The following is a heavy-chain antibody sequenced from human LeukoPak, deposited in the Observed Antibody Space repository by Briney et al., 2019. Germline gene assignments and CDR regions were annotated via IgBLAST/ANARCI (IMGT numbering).Heavy chain of an antibody. D-gene: IGHD3-22*01. CDR3: ARLNLNYYDSSGNFDY. CDR1: GYSISMGYY. V-gene: IGHV4-38-2*02. Sequence: SETLSLTCSVSGYSISMGYYWGWIRPPPGKGLEWIGSIYHSGKTYSNPSLTSRVTISVDRSKNQFSLKLSSVTAADTAVYYCARLNLNYYDSSGNFDYWGQGTLVTVSS. J-gene: IGHJ4*02. CDR2: IYHSGKT.